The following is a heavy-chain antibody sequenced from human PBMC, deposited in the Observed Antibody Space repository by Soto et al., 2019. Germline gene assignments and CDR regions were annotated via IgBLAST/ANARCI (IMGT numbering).Heavy chain of an antibody. CDR1: GFTFSSYW. D-gene: IGHD6-19*01. Sequence: EVQLVESGGGLVQPGGSLRLSCAASGFTFSSYWMSWVRQAPGKGLEWVANIKQDGSEKYYVDSVKGRFIISRDNAKNSLYLQMNSLRAEDTAVYYCARPSSGWYNRFDPWGQGTLVTVSS. V-gene: IGHV3-7*01. J-gene: IGHJ5*02. CDR2: IKQDGSEK. CDR3: ARPSSGWYNRFDP.